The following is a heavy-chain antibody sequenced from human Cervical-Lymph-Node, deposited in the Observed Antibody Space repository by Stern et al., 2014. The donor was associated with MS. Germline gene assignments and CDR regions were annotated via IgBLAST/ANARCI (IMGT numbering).Heavy chain of an antibody. D-gene: IGHD1-7*01. J-gene: IGHJ2*01. Sequence: EDQLVESGGDLVKPGGSLRLSCAASGFTFSDAWMHWVRQAPGKGLEWVGRVKSNLLGATTDYTSPVKGRFTISRDDSRNTLFLEMTSLKIEDTGVYYCTTDWGSGTYYIRAFDLWGRGTLVTVSS. CDR3: TTDWGSGTYYIRAFDL. CDR1: GFTFSDAW. CDR2: VKSNLLGATT. V-gene: IGHV3-15*01.